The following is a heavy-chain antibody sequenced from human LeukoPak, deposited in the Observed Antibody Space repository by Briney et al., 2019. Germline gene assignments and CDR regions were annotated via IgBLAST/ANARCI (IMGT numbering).Heavy chain of an antibody. Sequence: PSETLSLTCTVSGGSISSSSYYWGWIRQPPGKGLEWIGSIYYSGSTYYNPSLKSRVTISVDTSKNQFSLKLSSVTAADTAVYYCARRGAGTRFFDYWGQGTLVTVSS. CDR2: IYYSGST. D-gene: IGHD6-13*01. CDR3: ARRGAGTRFFDY. V-gene: IGHV4-39*07. J-gene: IGHJ4*02. CDR1: GGSISSSSYY.